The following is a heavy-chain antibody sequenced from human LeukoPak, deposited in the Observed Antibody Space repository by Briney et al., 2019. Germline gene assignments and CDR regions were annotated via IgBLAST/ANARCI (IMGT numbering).Heavy chain of an antibody. V-gene: IGHV4-61*02. CDR1: GGSISSGGYY. CDR3: ARHIRDGYNYVDY. J-gene: IGHJ4*02. D-gene: IGHD5-24*01. CDR2: IYTSGST. Sequence: TLSLTCTVSGGSISSGGYYWSWIRQPAGKGLEWIGRIYTSGSTNYNPSLKSRVTMSVDTSKNQFTLKLSSVTAADTAVYYCARHIRDGYNYVDYWGQGILVTVSS.